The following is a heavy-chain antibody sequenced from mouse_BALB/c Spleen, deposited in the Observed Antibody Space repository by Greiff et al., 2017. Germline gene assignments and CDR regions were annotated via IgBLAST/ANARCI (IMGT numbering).Heavy chain of an antibody. CDR3: ARLNYDYGKAYAMDY. J-gene: IGHJ4*01. V-gene: IGHV7-3*02. D-gene: IGHD2-4*01. Sequence: EVKLVESGGGLVQPGGSLRLSCATSGFTFTDYYMSWVRQPPGKALEWLGFIRNKANGYTTAYSASVKGRFTISRDNSQSILYLQMNTLRAEDSTTYYCARLNYDYGKAYAMDYWGQGTSVTVSS. CDR1: GFTFTDYY. CDR2: IRNKANGYTT.